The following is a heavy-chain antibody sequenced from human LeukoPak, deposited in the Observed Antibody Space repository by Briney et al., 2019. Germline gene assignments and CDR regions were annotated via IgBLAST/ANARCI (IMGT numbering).Heavy chain of an antibody. J-gene: IGHJ6*04. CDR1: GFTFSSYS. V-gene: IGHV3-21*01. D-gene: IGHD3-10*01. Sequence: GSLRLSCAASGFTFSSYSMNWVRQAPGKGLEWVSSISSSSSYIYYADSVKGRFTISRDNAKNSLYLQMNSLRAEDTAVYYCASRITMVRGVIKVSYYYYGMDVWGKGTTVTVSS. CDR3: ASRITMVRGVIKVSYYYYGMDV. CDR2: ISSSSSYI.